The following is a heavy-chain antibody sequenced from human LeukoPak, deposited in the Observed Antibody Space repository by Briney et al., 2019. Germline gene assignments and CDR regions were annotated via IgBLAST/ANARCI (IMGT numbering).Heavy chain of an antibody. Sequence: ASVKVSCKASGYTFTSYDINWVRQATGQGLEWMGWMNPNSGNTGYAQKFQGRVTMTRNTSINTAYMELSSLRSEDTAVYCARERGGGTTGTMTYDIWGQGTMVTDSS. CDR1: GYTFTSYD. D-gene: IGHD1-1*01. CDR3: ARERGGGTTGTMTYDI. CDR2: MNPNSGNT. V-gene: IGHV1-8*01. J-gene: IGHJ3*02.